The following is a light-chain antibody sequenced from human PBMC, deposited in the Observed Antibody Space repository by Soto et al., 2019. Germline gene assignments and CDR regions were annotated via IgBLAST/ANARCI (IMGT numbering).Light chain of an antibody. CDR3: QQSYSTLRT. CDR2: AAS. Sequence: DIQMTQSPSSLSASVGDRVTITCRASKSISSYLNGYQQKPGKAPKLLIYAASSLQSGVPPRFSGSGSGTDFTLTISSLQPEDSATYYCQQSYSTLRTFGQGTKVEIK. J-gene: IGKJ1*01. V-gene: IGKV1-39*01. CDR1: KSISSY.